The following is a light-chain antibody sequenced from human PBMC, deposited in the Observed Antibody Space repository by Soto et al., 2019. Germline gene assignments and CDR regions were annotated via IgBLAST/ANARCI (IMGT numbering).Light chain of an antibody. J-gene: IGKJ5*01. CDR2: GAS. CDR1: QSISSSF. Sequence: EIVLTHSPGTLSLSPWEIASLSCGASQSISSSFLAWYQQKPGQAPRLLIYGASSRATGIPDRFSGTGSETDFTLTISRLEPEDFAVYYCQQYDNSPITFGHGTRLEIK. CDR3: QQYDNSPIT. V-gene: IGKV3-20*01.